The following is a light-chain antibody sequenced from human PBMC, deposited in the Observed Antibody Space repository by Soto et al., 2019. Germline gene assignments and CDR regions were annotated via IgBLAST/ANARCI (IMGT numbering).Light chain of an antibody. V-gene: IGKV4-1*01. CDR2: WAS. CDR3: QQRSNWPIT. J-gene: IGKJ5*01. CDR1: QSVLYISNNKNY. Sequence: VLTPSPDSLPLSLCESSPINCKSSQSVLYISNNKNYLAWYQQKPGQPPKLLIYWASTRESGVPDRFSGSGSGTDFTLTISSLQAEDVAVYYCQQRSNWPITFGQGTRLEI.